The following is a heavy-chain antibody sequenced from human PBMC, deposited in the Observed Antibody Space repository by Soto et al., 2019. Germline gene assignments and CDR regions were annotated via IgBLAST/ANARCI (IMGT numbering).Heavy chain of an antibody. CDR2: IYYSGST. V-gene: IGHV4-39*01. J-gene: IGHJ5*02. CDR1: GGSISSSSYY. D-gene: IGHD4-17*01. Sequence: PSETLSLTCTVSGGSISSSSYYWGWIRQPPGKGMEWIGSIYYSGSTYYNPSLKSRVTISVDTSKNQFSLKLSSVTAADTAVYYCARQRLGDYAFWAWGQGTLVTVSS. CDR3: ARQRLGDYAFWA.